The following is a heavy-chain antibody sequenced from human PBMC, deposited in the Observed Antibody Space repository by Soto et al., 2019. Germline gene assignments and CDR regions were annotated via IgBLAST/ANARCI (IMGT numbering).Heavy chain of an antibody. CDR2: IIPIFGTT. CDR3: ARAYCDYVWGNYRLAWFDP. CDR1: EGTFSSYA. J-gene: IGHJ5*02. Sequence: QVQLVQSGAEVKKPGSSVKVSCKASEGTFSSYAISWVRQAPGQGLEWIGGIIPIFGTTNYAQRFQGRVTITADESTRTAYMELNSLRSGDTAVYYCARAYCDYVWGNYRLAWFDPWGQGTLVTVSS. D-gene: IGHD3-16*02. V-gene: IGHV1-69*12.